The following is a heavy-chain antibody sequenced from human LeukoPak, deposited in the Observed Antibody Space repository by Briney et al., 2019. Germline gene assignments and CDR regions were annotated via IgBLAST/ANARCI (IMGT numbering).Heavy chain of an antibody. Sequence: GGSLRLSCAASGFTFDDYAMHWVRQARGRGLEWVSGISWNSGSIGYADSVKGRFTISRDNAKNSLYLQMNSLRAEDTALYYCAKDISYGSGSYSGGLFEYWGQGTLVTVSS. CDR1: GFTFDDYA. CDR2: ISWNSGSI. J-gene: IGHJ4*02. CDR3: AKDISYGSGSYSGGLFEY. V-gene: IGHV3-9*01. D-gene: IGHD3-10*01.